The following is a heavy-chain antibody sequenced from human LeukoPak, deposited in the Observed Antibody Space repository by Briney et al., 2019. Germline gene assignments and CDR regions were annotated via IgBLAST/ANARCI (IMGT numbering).Heavy chain of an antibody. D-gene: IGHD3-10*01. CDR3: AVLTSLHIAVRPGDEYMDV. CDR2: ISYVGNDK. CDR1: GFTFSSYA. V-gene: IGHV3-30*04. J-gene: IGHJ6*03. Sequence: GGSLRLSCVTSGFTFSSYAFYWIRQAPGKGLEWLTLISYVGNDKYYADSVKGRFSISRDNSKCMVFLQMNSRRPEDTAVYFCAVLTSLHIAVRPGDEYMDVWGKGTTVTVSS.